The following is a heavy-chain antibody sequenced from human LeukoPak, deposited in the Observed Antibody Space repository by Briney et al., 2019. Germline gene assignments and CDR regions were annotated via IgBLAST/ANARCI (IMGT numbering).Heavy chain of an antibody. CDR2: ISGSGAST. CDR1: GFTFSSYA. J-gene: IGHJ4*02. D-gene: IGHD3-22*01. V-gene: IGHV3-23*01. Sequence: PGGSLRLSCAASGFTFSSYAMSWVRQAPGKRLEWVSSISGSGASTYHADSVKGRFTISRDNSKNTLHLQMNSLRAEDTAVYYCAKSPAYYYDSSSYTRLDYWGQGTLVTVSS. CDR3: AKSPAYYYDSSSYTRLDY.